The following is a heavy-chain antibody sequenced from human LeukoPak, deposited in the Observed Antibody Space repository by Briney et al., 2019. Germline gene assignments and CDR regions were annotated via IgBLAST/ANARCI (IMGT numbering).Heavy chain of an antibody. CDR2: IYYSGST. Sequence: SETLSLTCTVYGGSISSSSYYWGWIRQPPGKGLEWIGSIYYSGSTYYNPSLKSRVTISVDTSKNQFSLKLSSVTAADTAVYYCARQDTAMVYFDYWGQGTLVTVST. D-gene: IGHD5-18*01. V-gene: IGHV4-39*01. CDR3: ARQDTAMVYFDY. J-gene: IGHJ4*02. CDR1: GGSISSSSYY.